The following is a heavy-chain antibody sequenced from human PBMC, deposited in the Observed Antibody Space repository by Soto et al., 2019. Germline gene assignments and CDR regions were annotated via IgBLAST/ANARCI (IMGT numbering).Heavy chain of an antibody. Sequence: PGGSLTLSRSTPWFDFHSYSLHRVPPGPSKGLECVAVIPYDGSNKYYADSVKGRFTISRDNSKNTLYLQMNSLRAEDTAVYYCARDPRPGYDSGYHYFDYWGQGTLVTVPS. CDR1: WFDFHSYS. D-gene: IGHD5-12*01. CDR3: ARDPRPGYDSGYHYFDY. V-gene: IGHV3-30-3*01. J-gene: IGHJ4*02. CDR2: IPYDGSNK.